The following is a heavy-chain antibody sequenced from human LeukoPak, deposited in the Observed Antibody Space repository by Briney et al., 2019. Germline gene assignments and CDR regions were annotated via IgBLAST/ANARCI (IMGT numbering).Heavy chain of an antibody. D-gene: IGHD3-22*01. CDR3: ARLLDNDSSGDPDTFDM. Sequence: SETLSLTCIVSGGSISRHCWSWIRQPPGKGLDWIAFIHYSGRTKYNPSPQSRVTISIDTSENNFSLKLTSVTAADTAVYYCARLLDNDSSGDPDTFDMWGQGTVVSVSS. J-gene: IGHJ3*02. V-gene: IGHV4-59*11. CDR2: IHYSGRT. CDR1: GGSISRHC.